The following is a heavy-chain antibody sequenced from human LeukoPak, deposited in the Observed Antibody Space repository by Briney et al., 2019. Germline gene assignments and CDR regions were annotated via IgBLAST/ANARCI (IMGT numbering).Heavy chain of an antibody. CDR2: FDPEDGET. D-gene: IGHD4-17*01. CDR1: GYTLTELS. J-gene: IGHJ3*02. CDR3: ATRGPVTPGAFDI. Sequence: GASVKVSCKVSGYTLTELSMHWVRQAPGKGLEWMGGFDPEDGETIYAQKFQGRVTMTEDTSTDTAYMELSRLRSEDTAVYYCATRGPVTPGAFDIWGQGTMVTVSS. V-gene: IGHV1-24*01.